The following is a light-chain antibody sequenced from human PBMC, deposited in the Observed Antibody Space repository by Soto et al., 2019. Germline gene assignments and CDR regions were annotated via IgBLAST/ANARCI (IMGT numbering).Light chain of an antibody. J-gene: IGLJ1*01. V-gene: IGLV2-14*01. Sequence: QSALTQPASVSGSHGQSITISCTGTSSDVGGYNYVSWYQQHPGKAPKLMIYEVSNRPSGVSNRCSGSKSGNTASLTISGLQAEDEADYYCSSYTSSSTYVVGTGTKLTV. CDR2: EVS. CDR3: SSYTSSSTYV. CDR1: SSDVGGYNY.